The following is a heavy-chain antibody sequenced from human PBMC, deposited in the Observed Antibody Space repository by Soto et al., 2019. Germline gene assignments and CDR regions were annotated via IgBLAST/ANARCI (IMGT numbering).Heavy chain of an antibody. D-gene: IGHD2-15*01. V-gene: IGHV3-23*01. CDR3: AKADLLGYCTGGSCYSLDY. Sequence: VGSLRLSCAASGFTFSTYAMSWVRQAPGKGLEWVSGISGGGGSTYYADSVKGRFTISRDNSKNTLYLQMNSLRAEDTAVYYCAKADLLGYCTGGSCYSLDYWGQGTLVTVSS. J-gene: IGHJ4*02. CDR1: GFTFSTYA. CDR2: ISGGGGST.